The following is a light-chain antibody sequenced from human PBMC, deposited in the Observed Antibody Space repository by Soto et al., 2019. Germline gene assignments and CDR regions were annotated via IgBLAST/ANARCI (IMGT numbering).Light chain of an antibody. Sequence: IQLTQSPSSLSASVGDRVTITCRASQGINKFVAWYQQRPVKAPQLLVYGASTLQSGVPSRFRGSGSGTDFTLTISSLQPEDFSTYYCQQLTNFRFTFGQGTKLDSK. J-gene: IGKJ2*01. V-gene: IGKV1-9*01. CDR3: QQLTNFRFT. CDR2: GAS. CDR1: QGINKF.